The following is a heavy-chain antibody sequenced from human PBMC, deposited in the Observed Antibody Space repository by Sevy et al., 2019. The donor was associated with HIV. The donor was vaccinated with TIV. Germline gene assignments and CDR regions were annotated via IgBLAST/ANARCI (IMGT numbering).Heavy chain of an antibody. CDR3: AKDRVTVFGVVVTFDS. CDR1: GFTFDSYA. CDR2: ISGSGYAT. D-gene: IGHD3-3*01. Sequence: GGSLRLSCAASGFTFDSYAMHWVRQVAGKGPEWVSTISGSGYATYYADSVKGRFIISRDTSRNTLYLQMNSLRVEDSAVYFCAKDRVTVFGVVVTFDSWGQGTLVTVSS. V-gene: IGHV3-23*01. J-gene: IGHJ4*02.